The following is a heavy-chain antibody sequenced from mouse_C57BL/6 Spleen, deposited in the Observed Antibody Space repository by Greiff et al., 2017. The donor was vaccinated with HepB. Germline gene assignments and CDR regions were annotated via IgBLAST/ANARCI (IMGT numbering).Heavy chain of an antibody. J-gene: IGHJ3*01. CDR2: IDPSDSYT. D-gene: IGHD2-12*01. CDR3: ARERYPF. CDR1: GYTFTSYW. Sequence: QVQLKQPGAELVKPGASVKLSCKASGYTFTSYWMQWVKQRPGQGLEWIGEIDPSDSYTNYNQKFKGKATLTVDTSSSTAYMQLSSLTSEDSAVYYCARERYPFWGQGTLVTVSA. V-gene: IGHV1-50*01.